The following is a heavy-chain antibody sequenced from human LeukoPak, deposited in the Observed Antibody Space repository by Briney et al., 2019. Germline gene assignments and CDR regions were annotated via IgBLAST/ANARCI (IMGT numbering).Heavy chain of an antibody. CDR1: GFTFSSYA. D-gene: IGHD2-2*01. CDR2: ISGSGGST. CDR3: AKDQYCTSTSCYVGY. V-gene: IGHV3-23*01. J-gene: IGHJ4*02. Sequence: GGSLRLSCAASGFTFSSYAMSWVRQAPGKGLEWVSTISGSGGSTYYADSVKGRFTISRDNSKNTLYLQMNSLRAEDTAIYYCAKDQYCTSTSCYVGYWGQGTLVTVSS.